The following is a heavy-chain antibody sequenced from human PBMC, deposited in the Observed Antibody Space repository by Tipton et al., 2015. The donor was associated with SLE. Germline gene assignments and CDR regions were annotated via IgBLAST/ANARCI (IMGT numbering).Heavy chain of an antibody. V-gene: IGHV3-15*01. CDR2: IRSKTDGGTA. CDR1: GFTFTNAW. J-gene: IGHJ3*02. Sequence: SLRLSCAASGFTFTNAWMSWVRQAPGKGLEWVGRIRSKTDGGTADYAAPVKGRFTISRDDSKDTLYLQMNSLETEDTAVYYCAKRADPGAFDIWGQGTMVTVSS. CDR3: AKRADPGAFDI. D-gene: IGHD6-25*01.